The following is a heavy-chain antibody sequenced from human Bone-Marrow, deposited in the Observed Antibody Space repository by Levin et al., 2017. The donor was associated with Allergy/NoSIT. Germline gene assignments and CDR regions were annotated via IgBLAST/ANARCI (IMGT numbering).Heavy chain of an antibody. J-gene: IGHJ5*02. V-gene: IGHV1-2*06. CDR3: AKDSLSLIAVAAMNWFDP. D-gene: IGHD6-19*01. Sequence: GESLKISCKTSGYIFTGYHLHWVRQAPGQGLEWMGRINPKNGDTIYAQKFQGRITMTRDSSVNTAYMELTRLTSDDTAVYYCAKDSLSLIAVAAMNWFDPWGQGTLVTVSS. CDR1: GYIFTGYH. CDR2: INPKNGDT.